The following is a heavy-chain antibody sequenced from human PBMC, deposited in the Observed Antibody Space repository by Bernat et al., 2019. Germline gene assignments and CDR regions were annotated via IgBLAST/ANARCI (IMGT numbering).Heavy chain of an antibody. D-gene: IGHD2/OR15-2a*01. CDR2: IRNDGSDK. V-gene: IGHV3-30*02. CDR3: AKEGDVVPTTFLFDY. J-gene: IGHJ4*02. Sequence: QVQLVESGGGVVQPGGSLRLSCAASGFTFNSYGIHWVRQAPGKGLEWVAFIRNDGSDKYYADSVKGRFTISRDNSKNTVYLQLNSLRPEDTAVYYCAKEGDVVPTTFLFDYWGQGTLVTVSS. CDR1: GFTFNSYG.